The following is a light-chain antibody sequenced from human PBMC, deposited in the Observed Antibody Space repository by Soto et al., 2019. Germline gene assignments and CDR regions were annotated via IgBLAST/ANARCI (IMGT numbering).Light chain of an antibody. V-gene: IGLV1-44*01. CDR1: SSNIGSNT. CDR3: AAWDDSLNGVV. J-gene: IGLJ2*01. CDR2: MSS. Sequence: QSVLTQSPSASGTPGQRVTISCSGSSSNIGSNTVNWYQQLPGTAPNLLIYMSSHRPSGVPDRFSGSLSGSSASLAISGLQSEDEATYYCAAWDDSLNGVVFGGGTKLTVL.